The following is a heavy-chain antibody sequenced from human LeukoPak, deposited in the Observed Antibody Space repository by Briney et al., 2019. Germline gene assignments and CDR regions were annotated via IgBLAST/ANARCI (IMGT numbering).Heavy chain of an antibody. CDR2: IYPGDSDI. V-gene: IGHV5-51*01. CDR1: GYRFTNSW. J-gene: IGHJ4*02. Sequence: KDGESLKISCKASGYRFTNSWIGWVRQMPGKGLEWMGLIYPGDSDIRYSPSFQGHVIISADKSISTAYLQWRSMKASDTAMYFSGRAIVGARFDYWGQGTLVTVSS. D-gene: IGHD1-26*01. CDR3: GRAIVGARFDY.